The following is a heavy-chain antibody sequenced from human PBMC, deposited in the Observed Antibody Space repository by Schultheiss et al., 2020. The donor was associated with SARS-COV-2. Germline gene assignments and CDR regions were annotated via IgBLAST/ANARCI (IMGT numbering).Heavy chain of an antibody. CDR1: GYTFTGYY. CDR2: INPNSGGT. Sequence: ASVKVSCKASGYTFTGYYMHWVRQAPGQGLEWMGWINPNSGGTNYAQKFQGRVTMTEDTSTDTAYMELSSLRSEDTAVYYCATDPPDYDYVWGSYRLDYWGQGTLVTVSS. J-gene: IGHJ4*02. D-gene: IGHD3-16*02. CDR3: ATDPPDYDYVWGSYRLDY. V-gene: IGHV1-2*02.